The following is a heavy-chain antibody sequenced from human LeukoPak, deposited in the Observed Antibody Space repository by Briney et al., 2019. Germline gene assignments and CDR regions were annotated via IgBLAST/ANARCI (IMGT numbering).Heavy chain of an antibody. CDR1: GGSISSGGYY. Sequence: SETLSLTCTVSGGSISSGGYYWSWIRQHPGKGLEWIGYIYYSGSTYYNPSLKSRVTISVDTSKNHFFLRLSSVTAADTAMYYCARAGGVDTAMDANFDYWGQGTLVTVSS. V-gene: IGHV4-31*03. CDR3: ARAGGVDTAMDANFDY. J-gene: IGHJ4*02. D-gene: IGHD5-18*01. CDR2: IYYSGST.